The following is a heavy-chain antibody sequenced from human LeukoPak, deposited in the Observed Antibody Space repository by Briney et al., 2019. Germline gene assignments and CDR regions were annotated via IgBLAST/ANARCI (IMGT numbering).Heavy chain of an antibody. CDR3: ARDPTPGVVRGVIPDYYYYMDV. CDR2: IIPIFGTA. V-gene: IGHV1-69*06. Sequence: ASVKVSCKASGGTFSSYAISWVRQAPGQGLEWMGGIIPIFGTANYAQKFQGRVTITADKSTSTAYMELSSLRSEDTAVYYCARDPTPGVVRGVIPDYYYYMDVWGKGTTVTISS. D-gene: IGHD3-10*01. CDR1: GGTFSSYA. J-gene: IGHJ6*03.